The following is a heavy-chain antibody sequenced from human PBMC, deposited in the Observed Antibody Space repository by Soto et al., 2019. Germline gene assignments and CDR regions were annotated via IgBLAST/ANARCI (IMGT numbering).Heavy chain of an antibody. D-gene: IGHD3-22*01. Sequence: GASVKVSRKASGGTFSSGAITWVRQAPGQGLEWMGGIIPVFGTANYAQKFQGRVTITADESTSTAYMELSNLRYDDTGVYYCARDRTHDSRGLDYNGMGVWGQGTSVTVSS. J-gene: IGHJ6*02. V-gene: IGHV1-69*13. CDR2: IIPVFGTA. CDR3: ARDRTHDSRGLDYNGMGV. CDR1: GGTFSSGA.